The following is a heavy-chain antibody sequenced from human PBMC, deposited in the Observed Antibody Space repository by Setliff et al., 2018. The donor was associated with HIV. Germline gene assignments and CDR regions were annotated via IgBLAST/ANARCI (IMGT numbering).Heavy chain of an antibody. CDR3: ARQGAATGHAFDS. CDR1: GGSIKSSSYY. D-gene: IGHD6-25*01. Sequence: SETLSLTCTVSGGSIKSSSYYWGWIRQPPGKGLEWIGYISHSGSTYYNPSLKSRVTISVDTSKNHFSLRLNSVTAADTAVYYCARQGAATGHAFDSWGPGALVTVSS. CDR2: ISHSGST. J-gene: IGHJ4*02. V-gene: IGHV4-39*01.